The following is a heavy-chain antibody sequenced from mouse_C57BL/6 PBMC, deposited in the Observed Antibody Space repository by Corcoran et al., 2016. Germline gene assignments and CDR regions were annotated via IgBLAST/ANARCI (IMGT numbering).Heavy chain of an antibody. CDR2: INPNNGGT. CDR1: GYTFTDYY. J-gene: IGHJ3*01. CDR3: ARVEDWFAY. Sequence: EVQLQQSGPELVKPGASVKISCKASGYTFTDYYMNWVKQSHGKSLEWIGDINPNNGGTSYNQKFKGKATLTVDKSSSTAYMELRSLTSEDSAVYYCARVEDWFAYWGQGTLVTVSA. V-gene: IGHV1-26*01.